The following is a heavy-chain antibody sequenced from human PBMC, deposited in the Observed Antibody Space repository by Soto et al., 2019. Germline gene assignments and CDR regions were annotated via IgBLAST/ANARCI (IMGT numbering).Heavy chain of an antibody. CDR1: GGSISSGDYY. V-gene: IGHV4-30-4*01. D-gene: IGHD3-22*01. CDR2: IYYSGST. CDR3: ARGGYYYDSSGYYYRKAFDI. J-gene: IGHJ3*02. Sequence: QVQLQESGPGLVKPSQTPSLTCTVSGGSISSGDYYWSWIRQPPGKGLEWIGYIYYSGSTYYNPSLKSRVTISVDTSKNQFSLKLSSVTAADTAVYYCARGGYYYDSSGYYYRKAFDIWGQGTMVTVSS.